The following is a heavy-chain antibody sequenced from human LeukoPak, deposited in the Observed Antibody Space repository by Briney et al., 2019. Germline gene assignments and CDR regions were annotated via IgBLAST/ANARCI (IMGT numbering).Heavy chain of an antibody. CDR1: GFTFSSYG. J-gene: IGHJ4*02. D-gene: IGHD6-13*01. CDR2: ISYDGSNK. CDR3: AKDRRALYSIAAAGTFDY. V-gene: IGHV3-30*18. Sequence: PGGSLRLSCAASGFTFSSYGMHWVRQVPGKGLEWVAVISYDGSNKYYADSVKGRFTISRDNSKNTPYLQMNSLRAEDTAVYYCAKDRRALYSIAAAGTFDYWSQGTLVTVSS.